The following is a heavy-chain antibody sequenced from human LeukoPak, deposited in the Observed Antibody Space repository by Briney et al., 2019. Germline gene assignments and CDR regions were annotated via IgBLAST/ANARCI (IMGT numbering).Heavy chain of an antibody. Sequence: ASVKVSCKASGYTFTSYAMHWVRQAPGQRLEWMGWINAGNGNTKYSQKFQGRVTITADESTSTAYMELSSLRSEDTAVYYCAALRLHDAFDIWGQGTMVTVSS. J-gene: IGHJ3*02. V-gene: IGHV1-3*01. CDR1: GYTFTSYA. CDR3: AALRLHDAFDI. D-gene: IGHD4-11*01. CDR2: INAGNGNT.